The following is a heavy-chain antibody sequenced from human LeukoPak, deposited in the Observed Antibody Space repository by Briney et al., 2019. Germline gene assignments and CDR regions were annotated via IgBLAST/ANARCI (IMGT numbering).Heavy chain of an antibody. CDR2: INPYSGGT. J-gene: IGHJ5*02. CDR1: GYSFTDYY. Sequence: GASVKASCKTSGYSFTDYYMHWVRQAPGQGLEWMGWINPYSGGTSSAQKFQGRVTMTRDTSISTVYMQVSWLTSDDTAIYYCARADRLHGGPFLIGPWGQGTLVTVSS. D-gene: IGHD3-16*01. CDR3: ARADRLHGGPFLIGP. V-gene: IGHV1-2*02.